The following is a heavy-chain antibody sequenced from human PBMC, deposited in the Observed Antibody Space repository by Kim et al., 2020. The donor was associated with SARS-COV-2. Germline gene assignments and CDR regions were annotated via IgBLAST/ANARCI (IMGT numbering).Heavy chain of an antibody. D-gene: IGHD3-10*01. V-gene: IGHV1-69*01. Sequence: QKFQGRVTITADESTSTAYMELSSLRSEDTAMYYCAREDTMVRGVINFDYWGQGTLVTVSS. J-gene: IGHJ4*02. CDR3: AREDTMVRGVINFDY.